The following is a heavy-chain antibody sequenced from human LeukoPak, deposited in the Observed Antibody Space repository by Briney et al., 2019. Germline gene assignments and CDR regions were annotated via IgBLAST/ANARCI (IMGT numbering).Heavy chain of an antibody. CDR1: GGSISSGDYY. Sequence: PSQTLSLTCTVSGGSISSGDYYWSWIRQPPGKGLEWIGEINHSGSTNYNPSLKSRVTISVDTSKNQFSLKLSSVTAADTAVYYCARSFSYDYVWGSYRIDYWAREPWSPSPQ. CDR3: ARSFSYDYVWGSYRIDY. D-gene: IGHD3-16*02. V-gene: IGHV4-30-4*08. J-gene: IGHJ4*02. CDR2: INHSGST.